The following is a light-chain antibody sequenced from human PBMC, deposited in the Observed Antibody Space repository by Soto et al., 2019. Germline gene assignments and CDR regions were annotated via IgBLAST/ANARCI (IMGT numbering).Light chain of an antibody. CDR1: QSLLHSNGYNY. CDR2: LGS. V-gene: IGKV2-28*01. CDR3: MQALQTPK. J-gene: IGKJ1*01. Sequence: DIVMTQSPLSLPVTPGEPASISCRSSQSLLHSNGYNYLDWYLQKPGQSPQLLIYLGSNRASGVPDRCSGSGSGTDFTLKISRVEAEYVGVYYCMQALQTPKFGQGTKVEIK.